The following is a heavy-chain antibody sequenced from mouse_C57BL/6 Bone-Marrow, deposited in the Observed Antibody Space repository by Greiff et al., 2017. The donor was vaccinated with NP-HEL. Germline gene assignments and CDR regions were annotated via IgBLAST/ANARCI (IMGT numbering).Heavy chain of an antibody. Sequence: DVMLVESGGGLVQPGGSLKLSCAASGFTFSDYYMYWVRQTPEKRLEWVAYISNGGGSTYYPDTVKGRFTISRDNAKNTLYLQMSRLKSVDTAMYYCARRPRGAMDYWGQGTSVTVSS. J-gene: IGHJ4*01. V-gene: IGHV5-12*01. CDR2: ISNGGGST. CDR1: GFTFSDYY. CDR3: ARRPRGAMDY.